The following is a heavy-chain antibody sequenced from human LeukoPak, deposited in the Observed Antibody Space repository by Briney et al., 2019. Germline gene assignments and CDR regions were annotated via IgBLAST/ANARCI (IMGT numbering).Heavy chain of an antibody. V-gene: IGHV1-2*02. CDR3: TRTPPGNYYYC. CDR1: GYTFNGSY. CDR2: INPNSGGT. J-gene: IGHJ4*02. Sequence: ASVKVPYNASGYTFNGSYMHWVRQAPGQGLEWMGWINPNSGGTNYAQKFQGRITMTRDASISTAYMELSRLRSDDTAVYFCTRTPPGNYYYCSGAGTLFTVSS.